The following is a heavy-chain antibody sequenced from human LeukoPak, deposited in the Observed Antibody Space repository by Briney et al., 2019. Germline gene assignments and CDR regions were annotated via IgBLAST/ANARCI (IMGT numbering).Heavy chain of an antibody. D-gene: IGHD5-12*01. CDR1: GFTFSDSY. V-gene: IGHV3-11*01. CDR3: ASGLPLAYFDY. J-gene: IGHJ4*02. CDR2: ISSSGSTI. Sequence: GGSLRLSCAASGFTFSDSYMSWIRQAPGKGLEWVSYISSSGSTIYYADSVKGRFTISRDNAKNSLYLQVNSLRAEDTAVYYCASGLPLAYFDYWGQGILVTVSS.